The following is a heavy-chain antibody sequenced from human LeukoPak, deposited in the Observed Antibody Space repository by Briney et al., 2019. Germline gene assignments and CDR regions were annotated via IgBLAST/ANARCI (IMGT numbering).Heavy chain of an antibody. V-gene: IGHV3-74*01. CDR2: INTDGSST. CDR3: ARQSYYYDSSGYYHDY. D-gene: IGHD3-22*01. Sequence: GGSLRLSCAASGFTFSTYWMHWVRQAPGKGLVWVSRINTDGSSTTYADSVKGRFTISRDNARNTLYLQVSSLGAEDTSVYYCARQSYYYDSSGYYHDYWGQGTLVTVSS. J-gene: IGHJ4*02. CDR1: GFTFSTYW.